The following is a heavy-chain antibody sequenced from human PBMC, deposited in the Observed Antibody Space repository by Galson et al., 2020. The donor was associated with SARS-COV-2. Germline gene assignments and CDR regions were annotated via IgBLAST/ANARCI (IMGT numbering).Heavy chain of an antibody. CDR1: GFTFSSHW. Sequence: GESLKISCVGSGFTFSSHWMSWVRQAPGKGLEWVADIKPDGSDKYYVDSVKGRFTIARDNAKNSLYLQMNRLGAEHTAVYYCARGHWGRDYWGQGTLVTGSS. D-gene: IGHD7-27*01. CDR2: IKPDGSDK. J-gene: IGHJ4*02. V-gene: IGHV3-7*04. CDR3: ARGHWGRDY.